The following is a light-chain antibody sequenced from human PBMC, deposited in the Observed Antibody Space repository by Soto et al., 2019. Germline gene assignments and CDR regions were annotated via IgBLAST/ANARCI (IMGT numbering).Light chain of an antibody. Sequence: EVVLTQSPGALSLSPGERATLSCRASHSVDSSYFAWYQQRPGQAPRLLIYETSSRATGIPDRFSGSGSGTDFTITVSRLEPEDFAVYFRQQYGSYPLTFGGGTKVEIK. V-gene: IGKV3-20*01. CDR1: HSVDSSY. J-gene: IGKJ4*01. CDR3: QQYGSYPLT. CDR2: ETS.